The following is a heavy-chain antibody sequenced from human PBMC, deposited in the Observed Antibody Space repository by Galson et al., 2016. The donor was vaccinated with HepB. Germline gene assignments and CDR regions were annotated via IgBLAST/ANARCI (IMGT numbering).Heavy chain of an antibody. CDR2: IKSKTDAGTI. V-gene: IGHV3-15*01. D-gene: IGHD3-10*01. CDR3: ATFLGGSPFSFYYHGMDV. CDR1: GFTFSKTW. Sequence: SLRLSCAVSGFTFSKTWMNWVRQAPGKGLEWVGRIKSKTDAGTIDYAAPVKDRFTISRDDSENMLYLQMNSLKTEDTAIYYCATFLGGSPFSFYYHGMDVWGRGTLVTVSS. J-gene: IGHJ6*02.